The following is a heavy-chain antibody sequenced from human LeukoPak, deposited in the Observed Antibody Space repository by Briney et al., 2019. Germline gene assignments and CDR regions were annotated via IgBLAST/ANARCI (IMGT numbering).Heavy chain of an antibody. J-gene: IGHJ3*02. CDR2: IYHSGST. V-gene: IGHV4-30-2*01. CDR1: GGSISSGGYY. D-gene: IGHD3-10*01. CDR3: AREAGEYAFDI. Sequence: PSQTLSLTCTVSGGSISSGGYYWSWIRQPPGKGQEWIGYIYHSGSTYYNPSLKSRVTISVDRSKNQFSLKLSSVTAADTAVYYCAREAGEYAFDIWGQGTMVTVSS.